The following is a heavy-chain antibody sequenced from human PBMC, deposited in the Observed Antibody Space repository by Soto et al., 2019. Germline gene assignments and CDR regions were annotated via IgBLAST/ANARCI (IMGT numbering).Heavy chain of an antibody. CDR2: MNPNSGNT. CDR3: ARTYQYSSSSYYYGMDV. Sequence: ASVKVSCKASGYTFTSYDINWVRQATGQGLEWMGWMNPNSGNTGYAQKFQGRVTVTRNTSISTAYMELSSLRSEDTAVYYCARTYQYSSSSYYYGMDVWGQGTTVTVSS. V-gene: IGHV1-8*01. D-gene: IGHD6-6*01. CDR1: GYTFTSYD. J-gene: IGHJ6*02.